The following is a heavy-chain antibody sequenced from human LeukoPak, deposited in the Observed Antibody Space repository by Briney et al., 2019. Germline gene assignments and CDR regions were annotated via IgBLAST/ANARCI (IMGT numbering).Heavy chain of an antibody. J-gene: IGHJ5*02. Sequence: GGSLRLSCAASGFTFSSYAMSWVRQAPGKGLEWVSAISGSGGSTYYADSVKGRFTISRDNSKNTLYLQMNSLRAQDTVVYYCANSDPDMVRDLWGEGTLVTVSS. CDR2: ISGSGGST. CDR3: ANSDPDMVRDL. D-gene: IGHD3-10*01. CDR1: GFTFSSYA. V-gene: IGHV3-23*01.